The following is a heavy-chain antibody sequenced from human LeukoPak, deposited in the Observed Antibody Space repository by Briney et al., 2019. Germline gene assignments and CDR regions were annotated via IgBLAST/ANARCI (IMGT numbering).Heavy chain of an antibody. Sequence: SVKVSCKASGGTFSSYAISWVRQAPGQGLEWMEGIIPIFGTANYAQKFQGRVTITTDESTSTAYMELSSLRSEDTAVYYCARDVSSGYYYDLDYWGQGTLVTVSS. CDR1: GGTFSSYA. V-gene: IGHV1-69*05. D-gene: IGHD3-22*01. J-gene: IGHJ4*02. CDR3: ARDVSSGYYYDLDY. CDR2: IIPIFGTA.